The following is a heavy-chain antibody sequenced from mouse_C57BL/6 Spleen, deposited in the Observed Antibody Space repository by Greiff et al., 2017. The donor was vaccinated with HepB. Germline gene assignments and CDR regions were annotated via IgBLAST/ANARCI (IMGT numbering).Heavy chain of an antibody. J-gene: IGHJ4*01. V-gene: IGHV6-3*01. CDR2: IRLKSDNYAT. D-gene: IGHD1-1*01. Sequence: EVMLVESGGGLVQPGGSMKLSCVASGFTFSNYWMNWVRQSPEKGLEWVAQIRLKSDNYATHYAESVKGRFTISRDDSKSSVYLQMNNLRAEDTGIYYCTGGTTVPHYYAMDYWGQGTSVTVSS. CDR1: GFTFSNYW. CDR3: TGGTTVPHYYAMDY.